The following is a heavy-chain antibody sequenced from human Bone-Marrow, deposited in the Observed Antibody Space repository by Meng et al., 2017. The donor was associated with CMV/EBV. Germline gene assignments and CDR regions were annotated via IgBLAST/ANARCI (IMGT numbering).Heavy chain of an antibody. CDR2: ISSSGSTI. D-gene: IGHD2-2*01. V-gene: IGHV3-11*04. J-gene: IGHJ4*02. CDR1: GFTFSDYY. Sequence: GGSLRLSCAASGFTFSDYYMSWIRQAPGKGLEWVSYISSSGSTIYYADSVKGRFTISRDNAKNSLYLQMNSLRAEDTAVYYCARDTKPDIVVVPAAIPFDYWGQGTLVTVSS. CDR3: ARDTKPDIVVVPAAIPFDY.